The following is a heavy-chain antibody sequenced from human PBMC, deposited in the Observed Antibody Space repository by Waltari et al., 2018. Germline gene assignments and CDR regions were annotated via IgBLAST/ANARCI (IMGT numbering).Heavy chain of an antibody. CDR3: ATGAVAGTPYAFDI. CDR1: GYTLTELS. Sequence: QVQLVQSGAEVKKPGASVKVSCKVSGYTLTELSMHWVRQAPGKGLEWMGGFDHEDRETSYAQTYQGRVTMTEDTSTATAYMALSNLRSEDTAVSYCATGAVAGTPYAFDIWGQGTLVTVSS. J-gene: IGHJ3*02. V-gene: IGHV1-24*01. CDR2: FDHEDRET. D-gene: IGHD6-19*01.